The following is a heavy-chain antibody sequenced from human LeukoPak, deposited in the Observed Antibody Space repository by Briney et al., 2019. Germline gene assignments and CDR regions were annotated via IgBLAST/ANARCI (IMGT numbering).Heavy chain of an antibody. D-gene: IGHD3-10*01. Sequence: PSETLSLTCAVSGGSISSSNWWSWVRQPPGKGLEWIGEIYHSGSTNYNPSLKSRVTISVDKSKNQFSLKLSSVTAADTAVYYCARYYYGSGSYWDYFDYWGQGTLVTVSS. CDR1: GGSISSSNW. CDR2: IYHSGST. CDR3: ARYYYGSGSYWDYFDY. V-gene: IGHV4-4*02. J-gene: IGHJ4*02.